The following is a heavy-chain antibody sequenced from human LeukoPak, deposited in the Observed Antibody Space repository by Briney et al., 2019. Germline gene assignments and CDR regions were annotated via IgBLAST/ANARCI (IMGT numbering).Heavy chain of an antibody. CDR3: ATVGWRMGYNFDY. D-gene: IGHD2-8*01. V-gene: IGHV1-24*01. Sequence: ASVKVSCKVSGYTLTELSMHWVRQAPGKGLEWMGGFDPEDGETIYAQKFQGRVTVTEDTSTDTAYMELSSLRSEDTAVYYCATVGWRMGYNFDYWGQGTLVTVSS. CDR1: GYTLTELS. CDR2: FDPEDGET. J-gene: IGHJ4*02.